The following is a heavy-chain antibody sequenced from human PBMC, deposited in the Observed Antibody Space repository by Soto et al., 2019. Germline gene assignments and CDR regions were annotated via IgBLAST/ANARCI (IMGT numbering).Heavy chain of an antibody. J-gene: IGHJ4*02. V-gene: IGHV3-33*01. D-gene: IGHD2-15*01. CDR3: ARDPGYCSGGSCYYFDY. CDR2: IWYDGSNK. CDR1: GFTFSSYG. Sequence: GGSLSLSCAASGFTFSSYGMHWVRQAPGKGLEWVAVIWYDGSNKYYADSVKGRFTISRDNSKNTLYLQMNSLRAEDTAVYYCARDPGYCSGGSCYYFDYWGQGTLVTVSS.